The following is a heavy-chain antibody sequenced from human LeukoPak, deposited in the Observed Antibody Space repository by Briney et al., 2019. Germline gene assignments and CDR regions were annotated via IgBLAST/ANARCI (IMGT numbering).Heavy chain of an antibody. CDR3: ERPGYGGIDY. J-gene: IGHJ4*02. D-gene: IGHD4-23*01. V-gene: IGHV4-39*01. CDR1: GGSISSSSYY. CDR2: IYYSGST. Sequence: PSETLSLTCTVSGGSISSSSYYWGWIRQPPGKGLEWIGSIYYSGSTYYNPSLKSRVTISVDTSKNQFSLKLSSVTAADTAVYYCERPGYGGIDYWGQGTLVTVSS.